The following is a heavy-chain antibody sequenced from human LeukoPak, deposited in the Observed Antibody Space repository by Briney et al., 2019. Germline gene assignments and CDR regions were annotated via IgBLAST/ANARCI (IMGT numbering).Heavy chain of an antibody. V-gene: IGHV3-21*01. CDR3: ARDLRYCTNGVCYQFDY. CDR1: GFTFSSYS. D-gene: IGHD2-8*01. Sequence: GGCLRLSCAASGFTFSSYSMNWVRQAPGKGLEWVSSIISSSSYIYYADSVKGRFTISRDNAKNSLYLQMNSLRAEDTAVYYCARDLRYCTNGVCYQFDYWGQGTLVTVSS. CDR2: IISSSSYI. J-gene: IGHJ4*02.